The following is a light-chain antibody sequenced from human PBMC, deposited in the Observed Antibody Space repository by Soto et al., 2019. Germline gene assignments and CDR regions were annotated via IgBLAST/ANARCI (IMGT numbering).Light chain of an antibody. CDR1: NSDVGAYKY. Sequence: QSALTKPASVSGSPGQSITISCTGTNSDVGAYKYVSWFQHHPGKAPKVIIYDVNSRPSGVSNRFSGSKSGSTASLTISGLQADDEADYYCISYRTDSTWVLGGGTKLTVL. V-gene: IGLV2-14*03. CDR2: DVN. CDR3: ISYRTDSTWV. J-gene: IGLJ3*02.